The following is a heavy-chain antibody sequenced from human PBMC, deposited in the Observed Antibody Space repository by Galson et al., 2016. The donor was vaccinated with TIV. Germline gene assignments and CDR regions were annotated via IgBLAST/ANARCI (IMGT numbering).Heavy chain of an antibody. V-gene: IGHV3-23*01. CDR1: GFTFSSYA. CDR2: ISGSAGST. D-gene: IGHD5-18*01. J-gene: IGHJ4*02. Sequence: SLRLSCAASGFTFSSYAMTWVRQAPGKGLEWVSTISGSAGSTYYADSVKGRFTISRDNSKNSLSLQMNSLRAEDTAVYFCAKAKSWDTRPLSSDYWSQGTLVSVSS. CDR3: AKAKSWDTRPLSSDY.